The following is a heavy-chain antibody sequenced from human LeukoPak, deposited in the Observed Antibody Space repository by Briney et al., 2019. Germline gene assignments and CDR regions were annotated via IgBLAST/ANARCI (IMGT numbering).Heavy chain of an antibody. CDR1: GYTFTSYG. CDR3: ARDSIRFLEWLSPEGYFQH. V-gene: IGHV1-18*01. Sequence: GASVKVSCKASGYTFTSYGISWVRQAPGQGLEWMGWISAYNGNTNYAQKLQGRVTMTTDTSTSTAYMELRSLRSDDTAVYYCARDSIRFLEWLSPEGYFQHWGQGTLVTVSS. CDR2: ISAYNGNT. J-gene: IGHJ1*01. D-gene: IGHD3-3*01.